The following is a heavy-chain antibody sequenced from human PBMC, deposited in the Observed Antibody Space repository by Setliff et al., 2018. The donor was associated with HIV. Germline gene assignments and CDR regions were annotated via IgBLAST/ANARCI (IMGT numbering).Heavy chain of an antibody. D-gene: IGHD4-17*01. CDR2: IRYCRSIK. J-gene: IGHJ4*02. V-gene: IGHV3-30*02. CDR3: ATVLGDYGDSFFDY. Sequence: GGSLRLSCAASGFTFSTYSMHWVRQAPGKGLERVSFIRYCRSIKHYADSVKGRFPISRDNSKSTLYLQMNSLRAADTAVYYCATVLGDYGDSFFDYWGQGTMVTVSS. CDR1: GFTFSTYS.